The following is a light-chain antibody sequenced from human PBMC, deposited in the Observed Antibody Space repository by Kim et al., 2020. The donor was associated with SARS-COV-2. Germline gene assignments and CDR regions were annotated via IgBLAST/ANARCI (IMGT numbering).Light chain of an antibody. CDR3: QQYYSYPRT. CDR1: QGISSY. V-gene: IGKV1-8*01. CDR2: AAS. Sequence: AIRMTQSPSSFSASTGDRVTITCRASQGISSYLAWYQQKPGKAPKLLIYAASTLQSGVPSRFSGSGSGTDFTLTISCLQSEDSATYYCQQYYSYPRTLGGGTKLEI. J-gene: IGKJ4*01.